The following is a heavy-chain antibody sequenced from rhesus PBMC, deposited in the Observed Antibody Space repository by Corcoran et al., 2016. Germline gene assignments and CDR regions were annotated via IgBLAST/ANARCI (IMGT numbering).Heavy chain of an antibody. J-gene: IGHJ4*01. D-gene: IGHD1-44*02. CDR1: GGSISSSY. CDR3: ARRYSGSYSFDY. CDR2: IYGSGSST. V-gene: IGHV4-169*01. Sequence: QLQLQESGPGLVKPSETLSVTCAVSGGSISSSYWSWIRQAPGKGLEWIGYIYGSGSSTNSNPSLKSRVTQSVDTSKNQLSLKLSSVTTADTAVYYCARRYSGSYSFDYWGQGVLVTVSS.